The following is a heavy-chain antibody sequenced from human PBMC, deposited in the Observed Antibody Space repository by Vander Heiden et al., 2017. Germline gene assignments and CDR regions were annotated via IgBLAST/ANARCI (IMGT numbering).Heavy chain of an antibody. Sequence: QLQLPESGPGLVKPSETLSLTCTVSGGSISSSSYYWGWIRQPPGKGLEWIGSIYYSGSTYYNPSLKSRVTISVDTSKNQFSLKLSSVTAADTAVYYCARHIYCSSTSCYLGTVNWFVPWGQGTLVTVSS. D-gene: IGHD2-2*01. J-gene: IGHJ5*02. CDR2: IYYSGST. CDR1: GGSISSSSYY. CDR3: ARHIYCSSTSCYLGTVNWFVP. V-gene: IGHV4-39*01.